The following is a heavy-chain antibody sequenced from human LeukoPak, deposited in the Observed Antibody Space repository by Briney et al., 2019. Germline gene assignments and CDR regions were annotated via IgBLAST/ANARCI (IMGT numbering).Heavy chain of an antibody. CDR2: ISAYNGKT. J-gene: IGHJ1*01. D-gene: IGHD4-17*01. Sequence: GASVKDSSKESGYSSTNSGISWVRQAPGQGPEWMGWISAYNGKTNYAQKVQGRVTMTNNTSTSTAYMELRILRSDDTAVYYCARDDYRDYVSYFRHWGQGTMVIVSS. CDR3: ARDDYRDYVSYFRH. CDR1: GYSSTNSG. V-gene: IGHV1-18*01.